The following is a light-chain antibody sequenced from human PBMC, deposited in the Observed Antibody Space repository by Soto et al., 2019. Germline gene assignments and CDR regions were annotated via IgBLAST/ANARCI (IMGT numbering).Light chain of an antibody. Sequence: QSALTQPPSVSRAPGQRGTVSCTGRSSNIGAGYDVHWDQQLPGTAPKLLIYGHNNRPSAVPDRFCAARSDTSASCAITGLQAEDEADYYCQSYDSSLSGSHVFGTGTKVTVL. V-gene: IGLV1-40*01. J-gene: IGLJ1*01. CDR3: QSYDSSLSGSHV. CDR1: SSNIGAGYD. CDR2: GHN.